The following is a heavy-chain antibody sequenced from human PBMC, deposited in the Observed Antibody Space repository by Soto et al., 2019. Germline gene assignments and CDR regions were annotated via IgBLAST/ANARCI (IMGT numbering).Heavy chain of an antibody. CDR1: GGSISSGGYY. CDR2: IYYSGST. Sequence: SENLSLTCTVSGGSISSGGYYWSWIRRHPGKGLEGIGYIYYSGSTYYNPSLKSRVTISVDTSKNQFSLKLSSVTATDTAVYYCARVVVDDYVWDLYYGMDVWGQGTTVT. D-gene: IGHD3-16*01. CDR3: ARVVVDDYVWDLYYGMDV. V-gene: IGHV4-31*03. J-gene: IGHJ6*02.